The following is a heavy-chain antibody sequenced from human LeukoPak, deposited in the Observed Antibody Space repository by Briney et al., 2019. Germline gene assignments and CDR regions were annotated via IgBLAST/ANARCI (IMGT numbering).Heavy chain of an antibody. Sequence: PSETLSLTCAVYGGSFSRYYWTWIRQPPGKGLEWIGEINHSGSANYNPSLKSRVTISVDASKNQFSLKLSSVTAADTAVYYCARGRKYTSGYRVTELGSGYSDYWGQGTLVTVSS. J-gene: IGHJ4*02. CDR3: ARGRKYTSGYRVTELGSGYSDY. V-gene: IGHV4-34*01. CDR1: GGSFSRYY. D-gene: IGHD5-18*01. CDR2: INHSGSA.